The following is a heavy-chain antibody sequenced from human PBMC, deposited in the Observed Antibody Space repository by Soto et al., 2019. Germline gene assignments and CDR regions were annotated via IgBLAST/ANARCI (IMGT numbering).Heavy chain of an antibody. CDR2: IYHSGST. CDR3: ARRDWSGSTSHFYFDY. J-gene: IGHJ4*02. CDR1: GGSIISINW. Sequence: SETLSLTCAVSGGSIISINWWNWVRQPPGKGLEWIGEIYHSGSTYYKPSLKSRVAMSVDTSKNQFSLKLTSATAADTAVYYCARRDWSGSTSHFYFDYWGQGVLVTDSS. D-gene: IGHD3-9*01. V-gene: IGHV4-4*02.